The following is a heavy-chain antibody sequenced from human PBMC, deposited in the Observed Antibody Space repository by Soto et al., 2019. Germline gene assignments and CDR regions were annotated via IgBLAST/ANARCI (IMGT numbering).Heavy chain of an antibody. Sequence: EVQLLESGGGLVQPGGSLRLSCAASGFTFSSYAMSWVRQAPGKGLEWVSAISGSGGSTYYADSVKGRFTISRDNSKNTLYLQMNSLRAEDTAVYYCAKSPPYGDYPYYYMDVWGKGTTVTVSS. CDR3: AKSPPYGDYPYYYMDV. CDR1: GFTFSSYA. D-gene: IGHD4-17*01. V-gene: IGHV3-23*01. CDR2: ISGSGGST. J-gene: IGHJ6*03.